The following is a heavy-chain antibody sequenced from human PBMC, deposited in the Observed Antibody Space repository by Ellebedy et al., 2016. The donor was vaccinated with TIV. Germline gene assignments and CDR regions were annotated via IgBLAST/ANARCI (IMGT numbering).Heavy chain of an antibody. J-gene: IGHJ4*02. V-gene: IGHV4-31*03. CDR1: GGSISSGDYH. D-gene: IGHD2-15*01. CDR2: IYYSGST. CDR3: ARVGIPCSGDSCYEYYFDY. Sequence: MPSETLSLTCTVSGGSISSGDYHWSWIRQHPRKGLEWIGYIYYSGSTYSNPSLKSRVSISVDTSRNQFSLKLSSVTAADTAVYYCARVGIPCSGDSCYEYYFDYWGQGTLVTVSS.